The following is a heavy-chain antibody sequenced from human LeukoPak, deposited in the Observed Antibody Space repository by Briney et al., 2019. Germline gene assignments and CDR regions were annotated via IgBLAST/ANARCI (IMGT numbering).Heavy chain of an antibody. D-gene: IGHD5/OR15-5a*01. CDR1: GYTFTIFY. CDR3: ARDRVSPIGDFDC. J-gene: IGHJ4*02. V-gene: IGHV1-2*02. CDR2: LNPNSGAT. Sequence: ASVRVPCKASGYTFTIFYIHWVRQAPGQGLEWVGWLNPNSGATNYAQKFEGRVTMTRDTSISTAYLDLSSLGSDDTAVYYCARDRVSPIGDFDCWGQGTLVTVSS.